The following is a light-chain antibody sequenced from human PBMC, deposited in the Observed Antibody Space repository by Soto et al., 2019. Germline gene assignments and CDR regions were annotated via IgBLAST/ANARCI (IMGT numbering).Light chain of an antibody. V-gene: IGKV1-27*01. J-gene: IGKJ5*01. CDR2: GAS. CDR3: QVYNNAPPG. CDR1: QGIGNY. Sequence: DIQITQSPSSLSASVGDRVTITCRASQGIGNYLAWYQHKPGKVPKLLIYGASTLQSRVPSRFSGGGAGTEFTLTISGLQIEDLATYYCQVYNNAPPGFGQGTRLEIK.